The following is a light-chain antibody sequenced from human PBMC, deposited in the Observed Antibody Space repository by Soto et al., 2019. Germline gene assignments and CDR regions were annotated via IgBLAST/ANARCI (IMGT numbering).Light chain of an antibody. J-gene: IGLJ2*01. CDR2: GNS. CDR1: SSNIGAGYE. V-gene: IGLV1-40*01. Sequence: QPVLTQPPSVSGAPGQRVTISCTGSSSNIGAGYEVHWYQQLPGTAPKLLIYGNSNRPSGVPDRFSGSKSGTSASLAITGLQAEDEADDYCQSYDSSLSGPVVFGGGTKLTVL. CDR3: QSYDSSLSGPVV.